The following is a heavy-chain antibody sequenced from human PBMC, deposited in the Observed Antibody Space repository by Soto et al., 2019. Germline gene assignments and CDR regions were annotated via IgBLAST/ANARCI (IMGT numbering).Heavy chain of an antibody. CDR2: TSYDGNNE. CDR1: GFTFSNYA. V-gene: IGHV3-30*03. CDR3: VRDGEDYIRGSYRYFDY. Sequence: PGGSLRLSCAASGFTFSNYAMHWVRQAPGKGLEWVALTSYDGNNEYYTDSVKGRFTISRDNSKNTLFLQMNSPRPEDTAVYYCVRDGEDYIRGSYRYFDYWGQGVLVTVSS. J-gene: IGHJ4*02. D-gene: IGHD3-16*02.